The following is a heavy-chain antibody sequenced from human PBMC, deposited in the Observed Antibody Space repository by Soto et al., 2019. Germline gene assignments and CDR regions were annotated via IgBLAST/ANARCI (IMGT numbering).Heavy chain of an antibody. CDR3: ARDLRHFYGSGRLDS. CDR2: LSYNGNNH. CDR1: GFAFSSYP. J-gene: IGHJ4*02. D-gene: IGHD3-10*01. V-gene: IGHV3-30-3*01. Sequence: QVQLVESGGGVVQPGRYLRLYCAASGFAFSSYPLPWVRRAPGKGLEWVAVLSYNGNNHYYADSVKGRFTISRDNSKNTLYLQMDSLRSEDTAVYYCARDLRHFYGSGRLDSWGQGTLVTVSS.